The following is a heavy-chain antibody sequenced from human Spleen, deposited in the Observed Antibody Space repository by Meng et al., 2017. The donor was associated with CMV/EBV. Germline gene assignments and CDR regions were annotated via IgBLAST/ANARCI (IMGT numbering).Heavy chain of an antibody. V-gene: IGHV3-23*01. Sequence: LSCPASEFTFSSYAMNWVRQAPGKGLEWVSSISDGDGSTSYADSVKGRFTISRDNSKNTLYLQMNSLRGEDTAVYYCATQKATAGTATWGQGTLVTVSS. CDR1: EFTFSSYA. CDR3: ATQKATAGTAT. CDR2: ISDGDGST. D-gene: IGHD6-13*01. J-gene: IGHJ4*02.